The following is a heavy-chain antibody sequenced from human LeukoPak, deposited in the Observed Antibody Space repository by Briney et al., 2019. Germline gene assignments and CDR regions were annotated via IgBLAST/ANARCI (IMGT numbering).Heavy chain of an antibody. CDR1: GYTFTSYD. Sequence: ASVKVSCKASGYTFTSYDINWVRQATGQGLEWMGWMNPNSGNTGYAQKFQGRVTMTEDTSTDTAYMELSSLRSEDTAVYYCATAPGPNYYYMDVWGKGTTVTVSS. CDR2: MNPNSGNT. D-gene: IGHD1-14*01. V-gene: IGHV1-8*01. CDR3: ATAPGPNYYYMDV. J-gene: IGHJ6*03.